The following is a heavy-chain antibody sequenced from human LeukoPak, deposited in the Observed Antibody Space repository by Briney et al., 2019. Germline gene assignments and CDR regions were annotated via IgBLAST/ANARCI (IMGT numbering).Heavy chain of an antibody. V-gene: IGHV3-74*01. J-gene: IGHJ4*02. CDR3: ARGLSGYASSLGY. Sequence: AGGSLRLSCAASGFRFSSYWIHWVRHAPGKGLVWVSRINSDGSSTIYADSVRGRFSISRDNAKNTLYLQMNSLRAEDTAVYYCARGLSGYASSLGYWGQGTLVTVSA. D-gene: IGHD6-6*01. CDR1: GFRFSSYW. CDR2: INSDGSST.